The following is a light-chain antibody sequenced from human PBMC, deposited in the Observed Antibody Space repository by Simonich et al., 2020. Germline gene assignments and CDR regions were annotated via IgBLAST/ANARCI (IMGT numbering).Light chain of an antibody. CDR2: EGS. CDR1: SSDVGSYNL. Sequence: QSALTQPASVSGSPGQSITISCTGTSSDVGSYNLVSWYQQHPGKAPKLLIYEGSTRTSGVSNRCSCSKSGNTASLTISGLQAEDEADYYCCSYAGSSTWVFGGGTKLTVL. CDR3: CSYAGSSTWV. J-gene: IGLJ3*02. V-gene: IGLV2-23*01.